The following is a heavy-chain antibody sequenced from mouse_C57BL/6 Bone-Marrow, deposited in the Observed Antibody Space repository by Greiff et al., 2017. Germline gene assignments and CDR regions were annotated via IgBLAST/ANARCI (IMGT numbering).Heavy chain of an antibody. Sequence: EVQGVESGGGLVKPGGSLKLSCAASGFTFSSYAMSWVRQTPEKRLAWVATISDGGSYTYYPDNVKGRFTISRDNAKNNLYLQMSHLKSEDTAMYYCARDEGRQLRLAWFAYWGQGTLVTVSA. CDR3: ARDEGRQLRLAWFAY. D-gene: IGHD3-2*02. CDR1: GFTFSSYA. CDR2: ISDGGSYT. V-gene: IGHV5-4*01. J-gene: IGHJ3*01.